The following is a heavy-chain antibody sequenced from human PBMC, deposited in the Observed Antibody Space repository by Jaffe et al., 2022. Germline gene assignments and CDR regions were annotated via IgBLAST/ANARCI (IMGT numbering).Heavy chain of an antibody. V-gene: IGHV4-59*01. CDR3: ARGLYYYGSGSYYYYYMDV. J-gene: IGHJ6*03. D-gene: IGHD3-10*01. Sequence: QVQLQESGPGLVKPSETLSLACTVSGGSISSYYWSWIRQPPGKGLEWIGYIYYSGSTNYNPSLKSRVTVSVDTSKNQFSLKLSSVTAADTAVYYCARGLYYYGSGSYYYYYMDVWGKGTTVTVSS. CDR1: GGSISSYY. CDR2: IYYSGST.